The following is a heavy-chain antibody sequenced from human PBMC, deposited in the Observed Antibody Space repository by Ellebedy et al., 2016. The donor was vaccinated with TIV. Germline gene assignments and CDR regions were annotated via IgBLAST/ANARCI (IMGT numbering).Heavy chain of an antibody. Sequence: GESLKISCAASGFTFSSYAMAWVRQTPGKGLEWVSAIYGGGVTAYYTDSVKGRFTISRDNSKNTLYLQMNSLRAEDTAVYYCAKRLGIAGPSGDYWGQGTLVTVSS. J-gene: IGHJ4*02. D-gene: IGHD7-27*01. V-gene: IGHV3-23*01. CDR1: GFTFSSYA. CDR3: AKRLGIAGPSGDY. CDR2: IYGGGVTA.